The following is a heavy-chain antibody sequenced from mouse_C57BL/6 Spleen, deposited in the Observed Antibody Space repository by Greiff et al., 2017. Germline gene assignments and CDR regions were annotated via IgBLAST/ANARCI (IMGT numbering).Heavy chain of an antibody. CDR2: IDPEDGET. J-gene: IGHJ4*01. CDR3: ARGATVLATGAMDY. V-gene: IGHV14-2*01. Sequence: VQLQQSGAELVKPGASVKLSCTASGFNITDYYMHWVKQRTEQGLAWIGRIDPEDGETKYAPKFQGKATITADTSSNTAYLQLSSLTSEDTAVYYCARGATVLATGAMDYWGQGTSVTVSA. D-gene: IGHD1-1*01. CDR1: GFNITDYY.